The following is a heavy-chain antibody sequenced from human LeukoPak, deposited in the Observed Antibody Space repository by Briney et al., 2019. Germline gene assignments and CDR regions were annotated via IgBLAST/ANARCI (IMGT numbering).Heavy chain of an antibody. Sequence: ASVKVSCMASGGTFSSYDLSWVRQAPGQGLEWMGGIIPIFGTVNYAQKFQGRVTITADESTSTAYMEPSSLRSEDTAVYYCARYDYYHYGMDVWGKGTTVTVSS. CDR2: IIPIFGTV. J-gene: IGHJ6*04. CDR1: GGTFSSYD. V-gene: IGHV1-69*13. CDR3: ARYDYYHYGMDV.